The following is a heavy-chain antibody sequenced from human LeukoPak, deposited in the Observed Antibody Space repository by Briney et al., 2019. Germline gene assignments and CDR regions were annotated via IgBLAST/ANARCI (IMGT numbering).Heavy chain of an antibody. J-gene: IGHJ4*02. V-gene: IGHV1-18*01. Sequence: GASVKVSCKASGYTFTSYGISWVRQAPGQGLEWMGWISAYNGNTNYAQKLQGRVTMTADTSTSTAYMELRSLRSDDTAVYYCAKAPVTSCRGAYCYPFDYWGQGTLVTASS. D-gene: IGHD2-21*01. CDR3: AKAPVTSCRGAYCYPFDY. CDR2: ISAYNGNT. CDR1: GYTFTSYG.